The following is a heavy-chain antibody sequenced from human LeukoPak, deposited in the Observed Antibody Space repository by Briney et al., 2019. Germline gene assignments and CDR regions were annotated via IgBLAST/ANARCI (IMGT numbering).Heavy chain of an antibody. J-gene: IGHJ4*02. Sequence: SETLSLTCTVSGGSNRSGGYYGSCIRQHPGKGLEWIGYIYYSGTTYYNPSLKSRVTISVDTSKNQFSLKLSSVTAADTAVYYCTRENRPFWPFAYWGQGVLVTVSS. D-gene: IGHD2/OR15-2a*01. V-gene: IGHV4-31*03. CDR3: TRENRPFWPFAY. CDR1: GGSNRSGGYY. CDR2: IYYSGTT.